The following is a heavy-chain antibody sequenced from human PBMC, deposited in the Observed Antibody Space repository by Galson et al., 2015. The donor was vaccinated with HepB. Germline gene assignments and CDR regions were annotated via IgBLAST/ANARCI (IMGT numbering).Heavy chain of an antibody. CDR3: AGHSAAAGYCSGGSCYPNLHFDY. Sequence: SLRLSCAASGFTFSSYAMHWVRQAPGKGLEWVAVISYDGSNKYYADSVKGRFTISRDNSKNTLYLQMNSLRAEDTAVYYCAGHSAAAGYCSGGSCYPNLHFDYWGQGTLVTVSS. J-gene: IGHJ4*02. CDR2: ISYDGSNK. D-gene: IGHD2-15*01. V-gene: IGHV3-30*04. CDR1: GFTFSSYA.